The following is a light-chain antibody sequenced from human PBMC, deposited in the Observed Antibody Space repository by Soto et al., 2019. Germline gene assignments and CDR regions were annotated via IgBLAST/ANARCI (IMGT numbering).Light chain of an antibody. J-gene: IGKJ4*01. Sequence: EIVMTQSPATLSVSPGDRATLSCRASQSITNYLAWYQQKPGLPPRLLIYGGSTRATGVPATFSGSGSGTEFTLIISSLQAEDFAVYYCQQYHGWPLAFGGGTKVEIK. CDR1: QSITNY. CDR3: QQYHGWPLA. V-gene: IGKV3-15*01. CDR2: GGS.